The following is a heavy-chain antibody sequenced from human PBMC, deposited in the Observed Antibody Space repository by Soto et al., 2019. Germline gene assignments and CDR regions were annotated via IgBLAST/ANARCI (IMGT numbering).Heavy chain of an antibody. Sequence: PSETLSLTCTVSGGSVSSSSCYWGWIRQPPGKGLEWIGSIYYSGSTYYNPSLKSRVTISVDTSKNQFSLKLSSVTAADTAVYYGGSFCPPPYSDLLTDYTDGFAYGGRGTLATVSS. J-gene: IGHJ4*02. D-gene: IGHD3-9*01. CDR1: GGSVSSSSCY. CDR3: GSFCPPPYSDLLTDYTDGFAY. V-gene: IGHV4-39*01. CDR2: IYYSGST.